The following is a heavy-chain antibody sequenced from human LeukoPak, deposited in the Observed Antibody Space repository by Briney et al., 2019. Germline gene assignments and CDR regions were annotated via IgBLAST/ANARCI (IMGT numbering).Heavy chain of an antibody. CDR3: ARTPTNDFWSGYSRYYYYYMDV. V-gene: IGHV4-4*07. J-gene: IGHJ6*03. Sequence: KPSETLSLACTVSGGSISSYYWSWIRQPAEKGLEWIGRIYTSGSTNYNPSLKSRVTMSVDTSKNQFSLKLSSVTAADTAVYYCARTPTNDFWSGYSRYYYYYMDVWGKGTTVTVSS. CDR1: GGSISSYY. D-gene: IGHD3-3*01. CDR2: IYTSGST.